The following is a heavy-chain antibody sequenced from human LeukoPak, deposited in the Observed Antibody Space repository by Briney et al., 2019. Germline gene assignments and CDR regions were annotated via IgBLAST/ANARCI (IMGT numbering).Heavy chain of an antibody. Sequence: GESLKISCKGSGYSFTSYWIGWVRQMPGKGLEWMGIIYPGDSDTRYSPSFQGQVTISADESISTAYLQWSSLKASDTAMYYCSRRAYCGGTSCYYFDDWGQGTLVTVSS. CDR2: IYPGDSDT. J-gene: IGHJ4*02. V-gene: IGHV5-51*01. CDR3: SRRAYCGGTSCYYFDD. D-gene: IGHD2-2*01. CDR1: GYSFTSYW.